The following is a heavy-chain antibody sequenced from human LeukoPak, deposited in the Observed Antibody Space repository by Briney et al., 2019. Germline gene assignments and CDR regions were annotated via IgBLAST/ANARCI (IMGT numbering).Heavy chain of an antibody. Sequence: SETLSLTCAVYGGSFRGYYWSWIRQPPGKGLEGSGEINHSGSTNYNPSLKSRVTISVDTSKNQFSLKLSSVTAADTAVYYCARAGSTTVTTRGPIDYWGQGTLVTVSS. CDR3: ARAGSTTVTTRGPIDY. J-gene: IGHJ4*02. D-gene: IGHD4-17*01. CDR2: INHSGST. CDR1: GGSFRGYY. V-gene: IGHV4-34*01.